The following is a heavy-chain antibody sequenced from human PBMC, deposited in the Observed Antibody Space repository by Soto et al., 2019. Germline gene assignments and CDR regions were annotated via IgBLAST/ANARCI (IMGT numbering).Heavy chain of an antibody. D-gene: IGHD4-17*01. V-gene: IGHV1-46*03. CDR2: INPSGGST. J-gene: IGHJ5*02. Sequence: SSVKVSCTASGYTFTSYYMHWVRQAPGQGLEWMGIINPSGGSTSYAQKFQGRVPMTRDTSTSPVYMELSSLRSEDTAVYYCARVGYGDRMNWFDPWGQGTLVTVSS. CDR1: GYTFTSYY. CDR3: ARVGYGDRMNWFDP.